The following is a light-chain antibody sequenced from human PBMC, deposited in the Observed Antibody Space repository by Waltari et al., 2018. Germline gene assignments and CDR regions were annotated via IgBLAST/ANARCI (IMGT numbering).Light chain of an antibody. J-gene: IGLJ2*01. CDR3: SSYISSSTLEL. CDR2: DVS. V-gene: IGLV2-14*03. Sequence: QSALTQPASVSGSPGQSITISCTGTSSDVGTYNSVSWYQQNPGKAPKLMIFDVSIRPSGVSNRFSGSKSGNTASLTISGLQAEDEADYYCSSYISSSTLELFGGGTSLTVL. CDR1: SSDVGTYNS.